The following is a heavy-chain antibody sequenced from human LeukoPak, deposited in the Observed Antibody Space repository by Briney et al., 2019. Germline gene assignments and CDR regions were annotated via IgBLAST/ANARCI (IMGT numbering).Heavy chain of an antibody. D-gene: IGHD2-15*01. V-gene: IGHV4-59*12. Sequence: KPSETLSLTCTVSGGSISSYYWSWIRQPPGKGLEWIGYIYYSGSTNYNPSLKSRVTISVDTSKSQFSLKLTSVTAADTAVYYCAREGYCRGAACYRGMDVWGQGTTLTVSS. CDR3: AREGYCRGAACYRGMDV. CDR1: GGSISSYY. J-gene: IGHJ6*02. CDR2: IYYSGST.